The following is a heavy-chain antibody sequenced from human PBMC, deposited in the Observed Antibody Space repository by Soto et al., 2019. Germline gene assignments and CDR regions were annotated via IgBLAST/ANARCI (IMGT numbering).Heavy chain of an antibody. CDR1: GVSFSRNNW. Sequence: VQLQESGPGLVKPSGTLSLTCTVSGVSFSRNNWWHWVRQPPGKGLEWIGEIFHTGSTTYNPSLKSRVTMSIDKSTNQFSLRLSSVTAADTAVYYCARVSDFAVLISRYYYYYYGMDVWGQGTTVTVSS. V-gene: IGHV4-4*02. J-gene: IGHJ6*02. CDR3: ARVSDFAVLISRYYYYYYGMDV. D-gene: IGHD3-3*01. CDR2: IFHTGST.